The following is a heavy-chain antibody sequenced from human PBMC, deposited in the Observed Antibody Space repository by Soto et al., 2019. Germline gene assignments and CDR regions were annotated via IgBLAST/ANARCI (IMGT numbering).Heavy chain of an antibody. CDR3: ARVYGQPAATPYFDY. CDR1: GGSISSGDYY. D-gene: IGHD2-2*01. CDR2: IYYSGST. V-gene: IGHV4-30-4*01. Sequence: SETLSLTCTVSGGSISSGDYYWSWIRQPPGKGLEWIGYIYYSGSTYYNPSLKSRVTISVDTSKNQFSLKLSSVTAADTAVYYCARVYGQPAATPYFDYWGQGXLVTVSS. J-gene: IGHJ4*02.